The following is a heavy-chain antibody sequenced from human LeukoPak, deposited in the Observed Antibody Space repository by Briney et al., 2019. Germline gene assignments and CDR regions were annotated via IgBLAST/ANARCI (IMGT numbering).Heavy chain of an antibody. D-gene: IGHD4-23*01. CDR1: GFTFSSYG. J-gene: IGHJ5*02. CDR3: ATDPTVVAPRGGFFDP. V-gene: IGHV3-33*01. CDR2: IWYDGSNK. Sequence: TGGSLRLSCAASGFTFSSYGMHWVRQAPGKGLEWVAVIWYDGSNKYYADSVKGRFTISRDNSKNTLYLQMNSLRAEDTAVYYCATDPTVVAPRGGFFDPWGQGTLVTVSS.